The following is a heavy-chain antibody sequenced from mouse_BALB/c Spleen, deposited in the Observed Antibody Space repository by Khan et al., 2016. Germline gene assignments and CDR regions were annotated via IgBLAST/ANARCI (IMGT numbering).Heavy chain of an antibody. V-gene: IGHV9-3-1*01. Sequence: QIQLVQSGPELKKPGETVKISCKASGYTFTNYGMNWVKQAPGKGLKWMGWINTYTGEPTYADDFKGRFAFSLETSASTAYLQINNLKNEDTATYFSARNYDYPLYAMDYWGQGTSVTVSS. CDR1: GYTFTNYG. CDR2: INTYTGEP. J-gene: IGHJ4*01. D-gene: IGHD2-4*01. CDR3: ARNYDYPLYAMDY.